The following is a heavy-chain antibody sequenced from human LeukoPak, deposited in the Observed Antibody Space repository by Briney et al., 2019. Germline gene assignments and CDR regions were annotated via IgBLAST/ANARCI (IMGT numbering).Heavy chain of an antibody. J-gene: IGHJ4*02. CDR3: ARDDCSGGSCGSIGGFDY. D-gene: IGHD2-15*01. CDR1: GFTFSDYY. V-gene: IGHV3-11*01. CDR2: ISSSGSTI. Sequence: PGGSLRLSCAASGFTFSDYYMSWIRQAPGKGLEWVSYISSSGSTIYYADSVKGRFTISRDNAKNSLYLQMNSLRAEDTAVYYCARDDCSGGSCGSIGGFDYWGQGTLVTVSS.